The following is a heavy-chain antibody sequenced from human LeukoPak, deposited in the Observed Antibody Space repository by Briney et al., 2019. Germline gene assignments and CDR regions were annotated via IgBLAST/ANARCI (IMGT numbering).Heavy chain of an antibody. J-gene: IGHJ3*02. CDR2: ISGGGATS. D-gene: IGHD6-13*01. Sequence: HPGGSLRLSCAASGFTFSSYAMSWVRQAPGKGLEWVSAISGGGATSYYADSVEGRFTISRDNSKNTLYLQMNSLRAEDTAIYYCAKDGSSGIAATADAFDIWGQGTMVTVSS. V-gene: IGHV3-23*01. CDR3: AKDGSSGIAATADAFDI. CDR1: GFTFSSYA.